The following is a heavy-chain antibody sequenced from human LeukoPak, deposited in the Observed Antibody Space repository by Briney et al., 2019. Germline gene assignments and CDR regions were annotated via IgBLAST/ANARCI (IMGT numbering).Heavy chain of an antibody. Sequence: SETLSLTCTVSGDSISSYYWTWIRQSPSRGLEWLGRTYYRSKWYNDYAVSVKSRITINPDTSKNQFSLQLNSVTPEDTAVYYCARLRSITMVRGVIISYYYYGMDVWGQGTTVTVSS. CDR3: ARLRSITMVRGVIISYYYYGMDV. D-gene: IGHD3-10*01. V-gene: IGHV6-1*01. J-gene: IGHJ6*02. CDR1: GDSISSYY. CDR2: TYYRSKWYN.